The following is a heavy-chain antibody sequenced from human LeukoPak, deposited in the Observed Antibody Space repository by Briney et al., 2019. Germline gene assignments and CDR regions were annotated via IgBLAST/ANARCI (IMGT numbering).Heavy chain of an antibody. Sequence: GGSLRLSCAASGFTFDDYGVHWVRQAPGKGLEWVAVISYDGSNKYYADSVKGRFTISRDNSKNTLYLQMNSLRAEDTAVYYCAKLPTPTGAELDYWGQGTLVTVSS. V-gene: IGHV3-30*18. CDR3: AKLPTPTGAELDY. J-gene: IGHJ4*02. CDR1: GFTFDDYG. CDR2: ISYDGSNK. D-gene: IGHD1-1*01.